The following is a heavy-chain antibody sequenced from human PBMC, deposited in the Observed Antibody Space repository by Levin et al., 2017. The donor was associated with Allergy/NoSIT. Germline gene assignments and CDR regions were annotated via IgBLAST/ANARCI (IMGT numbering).Heavy chain of an antibody. V-gene: IGHV3-53*01. J-gene: IGHJ4*02. CDR3: ATGYYMPLGY. CDR1: GFTVSSNY. D-gene: IGHD3-9*01. Sequence: GESLKISCAASGFTVSSNYMSWVRQAPGKGLEWVSVIYSGGSTYYADSVKGRFTISRDNSKNTLYLQMNSLRAEDTAVYYCATGYYMPLGYWGQGTLVTVSS. CDR2: IYSGGST.